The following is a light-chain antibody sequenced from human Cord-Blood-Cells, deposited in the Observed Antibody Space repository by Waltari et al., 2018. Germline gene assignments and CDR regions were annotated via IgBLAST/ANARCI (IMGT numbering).Light chain of an antibody. CDR3: SSYTSSSTLV. CDR1: SSDVGGYNY. V-gene: IGLV2-14*01. CDR2: EVS. Sequence: QSALTQPASVSGSPGQSITISCTGTSSDVGGYNYVSWYQQHPGKAPKLMIYEVSNRPAGVSIRFSGSKSGTTASLTISGLQAEDEADYYCSSYTSSSTLVFGGGTKLTVL. J-gene: IGLJ3*02.